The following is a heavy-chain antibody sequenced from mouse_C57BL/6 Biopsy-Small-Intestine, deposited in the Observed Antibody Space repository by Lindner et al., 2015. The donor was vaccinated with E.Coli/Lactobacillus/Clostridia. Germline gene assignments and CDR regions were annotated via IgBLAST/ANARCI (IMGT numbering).Heavy chain of an antibody. V-gene: IGHV1-14*01. J-gene: IGHJ1*01. Sequence: SVKVSCKASGFTFSRSSIQWMRQTRGQRPEWIGWIVVGNGNTEYAQKFGERVTISRDMSTSTAYMELNSLTSEDTAVYYCLTGIGWSGAEGVWGRGTLVTVSS. CDR1: GFTFSRSS. CDR3: LTGIGWSGAEGV. D-gene: IGHD3-1*01. CDR2: IVVGNGNT.